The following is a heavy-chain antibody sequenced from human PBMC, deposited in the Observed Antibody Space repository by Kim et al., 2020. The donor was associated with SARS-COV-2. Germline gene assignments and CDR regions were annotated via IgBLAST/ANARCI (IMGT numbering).Heavy chain of an antibody. Sequence: SNPPHKTRVTISVDTSKNQFALKLGSVTAADTAVYYCARLGSSWSYYMHVWGKGTTVTVSS. V-gene: IGHV4-4*09. J-gene: IGHJ6*03. CDR3: ARLGSSWSYYMHV. D-gene: IGHD6-13*01.